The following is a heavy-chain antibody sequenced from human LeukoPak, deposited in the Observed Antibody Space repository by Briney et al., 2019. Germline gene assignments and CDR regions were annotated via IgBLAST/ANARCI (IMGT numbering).Heavy chain of an antibody. CDR1: GFTFSNYGM. Sequence: PGGSLRLSCAASGFTFSNYGMNWVRQAPGKGLEWIGEIYHSGSTNYNPSLKSRVTISVDKSKNQFSLKLSSVTAADTAVYYCATSDILTGYYRYYMDVWGKGTTVTVSS. CDR3: ATSDILTGYYRYYMDV. V-gene: IGHV4-4*02. CDR2: IYHSGST. D-gene: IGHD3-9*01. J-gene: IGHJ6*03.